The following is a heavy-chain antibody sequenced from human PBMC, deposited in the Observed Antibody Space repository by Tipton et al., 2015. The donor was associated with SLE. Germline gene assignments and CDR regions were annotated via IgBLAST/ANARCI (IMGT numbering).Heavy chain of an antibody. Sequence: SLRLSCAASGFTFSRYGMNWVRQAPGKGLEWVSSIVTGSYVSYADSVKGRFTISRDNAENSLFLQMNGLRAEDTALYYCATTKIRTYYDFSLDYWGQGTQVTVSS. CDR1: GFTFSRYG. D-gene: IGHD3-3*01. V-gene: IGHV3-21*06. J-gene: IGHJ4*02. CDR3: ATTKIRTYYDFSLDY. CDR2: IVTGSYV.